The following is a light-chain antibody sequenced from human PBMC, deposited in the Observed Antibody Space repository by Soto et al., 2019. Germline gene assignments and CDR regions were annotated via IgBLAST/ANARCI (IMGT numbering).Light chain of an antibody. CDR3: QHYDTYRAT. CDR1: QPIDTR. J-gene: IGKJ1*01. V-gene: IGKV1-5*01. CDR2: DAS. Sequence: DLQMTQSPSSLSSSVGDRVTITCRATQPIDTRLAWYQQKPGEAPKLLIYDASSLENGVPSRFSGSGSGTEFTLTISGLQPDDFATYYCQHYDTYRATFGLGTKVDI.